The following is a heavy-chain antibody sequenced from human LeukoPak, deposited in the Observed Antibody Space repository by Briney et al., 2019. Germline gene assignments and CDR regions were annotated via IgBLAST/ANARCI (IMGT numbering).Heavy chain of an antibody. CDR3: VRGGFYRYSGTSGDY. Sequence: PGGSLRLSCAASGFTFGSYVMHWVRQAPGKGLEWVANIRQDGSETYYVDSVKGRFTISRDNAKNSLYLQMNSLRAEDTAVYYCVRGGFYRYSGTSGDYWGQGSQVTVSS. CDR2: IRQDGSET. J-gene: IGHJ4*02. CDR1: GFTFGSYV. D-gene: IGHD1-26*01. V-gene: IGHV3-7*01.